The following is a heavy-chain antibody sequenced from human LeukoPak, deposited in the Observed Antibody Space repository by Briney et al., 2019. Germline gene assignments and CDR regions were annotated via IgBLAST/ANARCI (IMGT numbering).Heavy chain of an antibody. J-gene: IGHJ5*02. CDR2: INPNSGGT. CDR3: ARRLGYYDSSGYLYNWFDP. CDR1: RYTFTGYY. Sequence: ASVKVSCKASRYTFTGYYMHWVRQAPGQGLEWMGWINPNSGGTKYAQKFQGRVTMTRDTSISTAYMELSRLRSDDTAVYYCARRLGYYDSSGYLYNWFDPWGQGTLVTVSS. D-gene: IGHD3-22*01. V-gene: IGHV1-2*02.